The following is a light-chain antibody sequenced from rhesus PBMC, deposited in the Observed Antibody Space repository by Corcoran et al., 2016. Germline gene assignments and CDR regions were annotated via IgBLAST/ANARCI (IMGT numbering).Light chain of an antibody. CDR1: QSVSSY. J-gene: IGKJ1*01. CDR3: YQHFSGWT. CDR2: DAS. Sequence: QVILTQSPATLSLSPGERATLSCRASQSVSSYLAWYQQKPGQAPRLLIYDASSRATGIPDRFSGSGSGIDFALTISSLEPEDVGVYCCYQHFSGWTFGLGTKVEI. V-gene: IGKV3-10*02.